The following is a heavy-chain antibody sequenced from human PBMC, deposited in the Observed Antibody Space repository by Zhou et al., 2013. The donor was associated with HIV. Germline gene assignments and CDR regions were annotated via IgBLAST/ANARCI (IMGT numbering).Heavy chain of an antibody. CDR1: EYSFSVYY. CDR3: ATYGPGYNWMYK. CDR2: MAPNSDVT. D-gene: IGHD1-20*01. Sequence: QVYLVQSGAEVKEPGASVKVSCKTEYSFSVYYMHWVRQAPGQGLEWMGWMAPNSDVTNFAPKLQGRVTMTRDTSISTAYMELSSLRSDDTAVYYCATYGPGYNWMYKWGQGTLVTVSS. J-gene: IGHJ4*02. V-gene: IGHV1-2*02.